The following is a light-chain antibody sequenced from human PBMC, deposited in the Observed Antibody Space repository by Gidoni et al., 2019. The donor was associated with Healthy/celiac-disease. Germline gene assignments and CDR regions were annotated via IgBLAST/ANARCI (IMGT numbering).Light chain of an antibody. V-gene: IGKV3-20*01. Sequence: VTLSLSPGSSATLSCRASQSVSSSYLAWYQQKPGQAPRLLIYGASSMATGIPARFSGSGSGTDFTLTISRLEPEDFAVYYCQQYCSSPQTFGQGTKVEIK. CDR3: QQYCSSPQT. CDR1: QSVSSSY. J-gene: IGKJ1*01. CDR2: GAS.